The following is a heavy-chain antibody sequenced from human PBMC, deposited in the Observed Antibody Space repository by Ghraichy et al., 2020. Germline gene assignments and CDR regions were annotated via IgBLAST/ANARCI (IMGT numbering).Heavy chain of an antibody. CDR1: GGSFSAYY. CDR3: AREGRTSGLLDY. Sequence: SETLSLTCAVYGGSFSAYYWSWIRQPPGKGLEWIGEISHSGSTKYNPSLKSRVTISVDTTKNQFSLKLNSLTAADTAVYYCAREGRTSGLLDYWGQGTLVTVSS. CDR2: ISHSGST. V-gene: IGHV4-34*01. J-gene: IGHJ4*02. D-gene: IGHD2-8*01.